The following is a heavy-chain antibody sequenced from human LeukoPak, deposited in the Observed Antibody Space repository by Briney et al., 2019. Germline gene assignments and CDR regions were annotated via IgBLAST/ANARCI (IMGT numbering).Heavy chain of an antibody. J-gene: IGHJ6*02. CDR3: AKDINPSRLGEFVYYYYGMDV. CDR1: GFTFSDYD. V-gene: IGHV3-48*01. CDR2: ISRSSATT. Sequence: PGGSLRLSCAASGFTFSDYDMNWVRQAPGKGLEWVSHISRSSATTNYADSVRGRFTISRDDAKKSLYLQMNSLRAEDTALYYCAKDINPSRLGEFVYYYYGMDVWGQGTTVTVSS. D-gene: IGHD3-16*01.